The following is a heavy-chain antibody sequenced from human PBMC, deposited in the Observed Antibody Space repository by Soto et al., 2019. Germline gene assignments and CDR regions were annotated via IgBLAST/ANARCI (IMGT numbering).Heavy chain of an antibody. J-gene: IGHJ4*02. D-gene: IGHD6-19*01. CDR3: AKGGWLAVAGTFDY. Sequence: QVQLVESGGGVVQPGRSLRLSCAASGFTFSSYGMHWVRQAPGKGLEWVAVISYDGSNKYYADSVKGRFTISRDNSKNTLYLQMNSLRAEDTAVYSCAKGGWLAVAGTFDYWGQGTLVTVSS. CDR1: GFTFSSYG. CDR2: ISYDGSNK. V-gene: IGHV3-30*18.